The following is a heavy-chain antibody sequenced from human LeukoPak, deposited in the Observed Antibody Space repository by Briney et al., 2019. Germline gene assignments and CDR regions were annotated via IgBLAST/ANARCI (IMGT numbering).Heavy chain of an antibody. CDR1: GFTFSSYS. CDR2: ISSSSSYI. J-gene: IGHJ6*02. V-gene: IGHV3-21*01. Sequence: EGSLRLSCAASGFTFSSYSMNWVRQAPGKGLEWVSSISSSSSYIYYADSVKGRFAISRDNAKNSLYLQMNSLRAEDTAVYYCVRVVPAANYYYYGMDVWGQGTTVTVSS. D-gene: IGHD2-2*01. CDR3: VRVVPAANYYYYGMDV.